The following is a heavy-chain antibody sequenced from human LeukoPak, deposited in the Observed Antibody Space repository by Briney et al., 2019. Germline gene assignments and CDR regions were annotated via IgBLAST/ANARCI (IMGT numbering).Heavy chain of an antibody. CDR1: GGSFSGYY. CDR2: INHSGST. CDR3: ARGREHSSSWTRFDY. J-gene: IGHJ4*02. D-gene: IGHD6-13*01. Sequence: PSETLSLTCAVYGGSFSGYYWSWIRQPPGKGLEWIGEINHSGSTNYNPSLKSRVTISVDTSKNQFSLKLSSVTAADTAVYYCARGREHSSSWTRFDYWGQGTLVTVSS. V-gene: IGHV4-34*01.